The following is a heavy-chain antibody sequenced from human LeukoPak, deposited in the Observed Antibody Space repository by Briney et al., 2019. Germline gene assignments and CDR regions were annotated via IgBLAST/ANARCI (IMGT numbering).Heavy chain of an antibody. CDR3: ATWGSGFPAPYFDY. CDR1: GFTFSSYA. Sequence: PGGSLRLSCAASGFTFSSYAMSWVRQAPGKGLEWVSAISGSGGSTYYADSVKGRFTISRDNSKNTLYLQMNSLRGEDTAVYYCATWGSGFPAPYFDYWGQGTLVTVSS. V-gene: IGHV3-23*01. J-gene: IGHJ4*02. CDR2: ISGSGGST. D-gene: IGHD6-19*01.